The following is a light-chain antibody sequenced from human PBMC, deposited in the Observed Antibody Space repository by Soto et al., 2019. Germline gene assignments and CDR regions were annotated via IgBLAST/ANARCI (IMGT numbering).Light chain of an antibody. CDR2: DAS. Sequence: EIVVTKFPATLSESPGERVTLSCRASQSVSTNLAWYQQRPGEAPRLLIFDASARAVDIPGRFSGSGSGTEFTLTISSLQPEDFAVYFCHSYDKWPPGAFGQGTKADIK. V-gene: IGKV3D-15*01. CDR1: QSVSTN. CDR3: HSYDKWPPGA. J-gene: IGKJ1*01.